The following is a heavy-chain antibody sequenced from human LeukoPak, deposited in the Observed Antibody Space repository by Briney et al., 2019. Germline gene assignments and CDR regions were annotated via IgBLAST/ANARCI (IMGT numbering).Heavy chain of an antibody. D-gene: IGHD6-13*01. V-gene: IGHV4-39*07. Sequence: SETLSLTCTVSGGSISSNSHYWGWIRQPPGKGLEWIGSIYFSGSTYYNPSLTSRVTITVDTSKNQFSLKLSSVTAADTAVYYCARVPTSSLPSPDYWGQGTLVTVSS. CDR3: ARVPTSSLPSPDY. J-gene: IGHJ4*02. CDR1: GGSISSNSHY. CDR2: IYFSGST.